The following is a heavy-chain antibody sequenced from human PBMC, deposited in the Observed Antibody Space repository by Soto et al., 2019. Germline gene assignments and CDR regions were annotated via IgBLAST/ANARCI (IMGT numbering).Heavy chain of an antibody. J-gene: IGHJ6*03. CDR3: TTDPLDWNYGGMDYYYYMDV. CDR1: GFTFSNAW. CDR2: IKSKTDGGTT. V-gene: IGHV3-15*01. D-gene: IGHD1-7*01. Sequence: GGSLRLSCAASGFTFSNAWMSWVRQAPGKGLEWVGRIKSKTDGGTTDYAAPVKGRFTISRDDSKNTLYLQMNSLKTEDTAVYYCTTDPLDWNYGGMDYYYYMDVWGKGTTVTVSS.